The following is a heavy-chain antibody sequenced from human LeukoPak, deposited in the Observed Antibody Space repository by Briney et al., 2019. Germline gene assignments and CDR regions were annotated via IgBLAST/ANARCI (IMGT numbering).Heavy chain of an antibody. CDR1: GFTVSSNY. J-gene: IGHJ4*02. V-gene: IGHV3-66*01. D-gene: IGHD6-6*01. CDR2: IYSGGST. Sequence: GGSLRLSCAASGFTVSSNYMSWVRQAPGKGREWVSVIYSGGSTYYADSVKGRFTISRDNSKNTLYLQMNSLRAEDTAVYYCARDSSIAACFDDWGQGTLVTASS. CDR3: ARDSSIAACFDD.